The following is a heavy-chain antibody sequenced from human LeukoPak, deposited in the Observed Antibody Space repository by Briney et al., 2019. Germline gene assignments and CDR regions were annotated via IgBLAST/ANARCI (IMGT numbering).Heavy chain of an antibody. Sequence: GGSQRLSCAASGFTFSNYAKSWVRQAPGKGLEWVSGISATDGSTYYADSVKGRFIISRDTSKNMLYLQMTSLRAEDTAVYYCTKSTGNYYYYYALDVWGQGTTVTVS. V-gene: IGHV3-23*01. CDR3: TKSTGNYYYYYALDV. J-gene: IGHJ6*02. CDR2: ISATDGST. CDR1: GFTFSNYA. D-gene: IGHD1-1*01.